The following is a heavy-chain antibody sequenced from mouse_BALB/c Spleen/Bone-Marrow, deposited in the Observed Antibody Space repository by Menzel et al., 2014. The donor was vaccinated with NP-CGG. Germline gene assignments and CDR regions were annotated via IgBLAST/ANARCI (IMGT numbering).Heavy chain of an antibody. J-gene: IGHJ4*01. D-gene: IGHD4-1*01. Sequence: EVHLVESGGDLVKPGGSLKLSCAASGFTFSSYGMSWVRQTPDKTLKWVATISSGGIYTYYPDSVKGRFTISRDNAKNTLYLQMSSLRSEDTAMYYCTRRTGTDYYAMDYWGQGTSVSVSS. CDR1: GFTFSSYG. CDR3: TRRTGTDYYAMDY. V-gene: IGHV5-6*01. CDR2: ISSGGIYT.